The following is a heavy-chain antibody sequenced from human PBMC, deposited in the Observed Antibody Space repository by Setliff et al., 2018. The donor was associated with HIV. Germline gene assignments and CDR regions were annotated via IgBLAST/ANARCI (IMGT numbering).Heavy chain of an antibody. J-gene: IGHJ4*02. CDR2: VDSEDGET. CDR3: ATDYSGYDYFDY. CDR1: GYTFTDYY. Sequence: VKVSCKASGYTFTDYYMPWVHQAPGKGLEWMGRVDSEDGETIYAEKFQGRVTITADTSTDTAYMELSSLRSEDTAVYYCATDYSGYDYFDYWGQGTLVTVSS. D-gene: IGHD5-12*01. V-gene: IGHV1-69-2*01.